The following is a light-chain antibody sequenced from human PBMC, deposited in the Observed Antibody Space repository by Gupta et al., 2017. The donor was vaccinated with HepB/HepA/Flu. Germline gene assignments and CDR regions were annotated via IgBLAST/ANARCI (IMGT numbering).Light chain of an antibody. J-gene: IGLJ2*01. CDR1: SSSFGGNY. CDR3: AAWDDSLSAVV. CDR2: RNN. V-gene: IGLV1-47*01. Sequence: QSVLTQPPSASGTPGQRVTFSCSGSSSSFGGNYVYWYQQLPGTAPKLLIYRNNQRPSGVPDRFSGSKSGTSASPAISGLRSEDEADYYCAAWDDSLSAVVFGGGTKLTV.